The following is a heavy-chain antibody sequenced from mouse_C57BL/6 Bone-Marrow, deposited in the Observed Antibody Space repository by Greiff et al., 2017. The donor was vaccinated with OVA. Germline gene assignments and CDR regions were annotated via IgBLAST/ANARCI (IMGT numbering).Heavy chain of an antibody. CDR1: GYTFTSYW. CDR3: ARERLLDAMDY. D-gene: IGHD2-3*01. V-gene: IGHV1-72*01. CDR2: LDPNRGGT. Sequence: VQLQQSGAELVKPGASVKLSCKASGYTFTSYWMHWVKQRPGRGLEWIGRLDPNRGGTKYNEKFKGKATLTVDKPYSTAYMQLSSLTSEDSAVYYCARERLLDAMDYWGQGTSVTVSS. J-gene: IGHJ4*01.